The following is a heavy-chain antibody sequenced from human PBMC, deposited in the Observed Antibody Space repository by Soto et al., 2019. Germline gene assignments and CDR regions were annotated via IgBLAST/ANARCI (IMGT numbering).Heavy chain of an antibody. J-gene: IGHJ6*02. CDR2: INHSGST. CDR3: ARLPRGYNYGMDV. V-gene: IGHV4-34*01. Sequence: WTWIHQPPGKGLEWIGEINHSGSTNYNPSLKSRVTISVDTSKNQFSLKLSSVTAADTAVYYCARLPRGYNYGMDVWGQGTTVIVSS.